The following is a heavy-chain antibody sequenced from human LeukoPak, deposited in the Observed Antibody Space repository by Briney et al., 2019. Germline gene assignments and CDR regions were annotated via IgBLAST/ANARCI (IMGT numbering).Heavy chain of an antibody. V-gene: IGHV4-39*07. CDR1: GGSISSSSYY. Sequence: SETLSLTCTVSGGSISSSSYYWGWIRQPPGKGLEWIGSIYYSGSTYYNPSLKSRVTISVDTSKNQFSLKLSSVTAADTAVYYCARVKQNHRPTGYSSSRYGMDVWGQGTTVTVSS. D-gene: IGHD6-13*01. CDR3: ARVKQNHRPTGYSSSRYGMDV. J-gene: IGHJ6*02. CDR2: IYYSGST.